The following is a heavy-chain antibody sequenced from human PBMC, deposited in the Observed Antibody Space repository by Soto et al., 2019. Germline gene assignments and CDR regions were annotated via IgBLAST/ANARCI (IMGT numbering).Heavy chain of an antibody. D-gene: IGHD3-10*01. CDR2: IWYDGSNK. CDR1: GFTFSNYG. V-gene: IGHV3-33*01. Sequence: GGSLRLSCAASGFTFSNYGMHWVRQAPGKGLEWVAIIWYDGSNKNYGDPVKGRFTISRDNSKNTMYLEMNSLRAEDTAVYYCARDRLHSSGSDNSPSNCWGQGTLVNVSS. J-gene: IGHJ4*02. CDR3: ARDRLHSSGSDNSPSNC.